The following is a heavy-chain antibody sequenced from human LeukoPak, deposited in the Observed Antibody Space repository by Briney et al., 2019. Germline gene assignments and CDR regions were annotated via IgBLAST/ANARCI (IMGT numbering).Heavy chain of an antibody. CDR3: ARVCPPYDGDYAANDH. J-gene: IGHJ5*02. Sequence: SETLSLTCTVSDGSISSSSYYWGWIRQPPGKGLEWIGSIYYSGSTYYNPSLKSRVTISVDTSKNQFSLKLNSVTAADTAVYYCARVCPPYDGDYAANDHWGQGTLVTVSS. V-gene: IGHV4-39*07. D-gene: IGHD4-17*01. CDR1: DGSISSSSYY. CDR2: IYYSGST.